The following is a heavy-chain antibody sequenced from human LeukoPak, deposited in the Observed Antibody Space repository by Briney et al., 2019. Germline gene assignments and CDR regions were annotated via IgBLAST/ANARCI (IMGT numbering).Heavy chain of an antibody. CDR2: IIPIFGTA. J-gene: IGHJ4*02. V-gene: IGHV1-69*13. D-gene: IGHD6-19*01. CDR1: GGTFSSYA. Sequence: SVKVSCKASGGTFSSYAISWVRQAPGQGLEWMGGIIPIFGTANYAQKFQGRVTITADESTSTAYMELSSLRSEDTAVYYCAREASSGRRVFDYWGQGTLDTVSS. CDR3: AREASSGRRVFDY.